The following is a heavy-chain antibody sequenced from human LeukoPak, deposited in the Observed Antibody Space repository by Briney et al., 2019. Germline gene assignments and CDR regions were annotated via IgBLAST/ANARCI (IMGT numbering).Heavy chain of an antibody. J-gene: IGHJ5*02. D-gene: IGHD2-2*01. CDR3: ARQGSTSYDWFDP. Sequence: PSETLSLTCTVSGGSISSYYWSWIRQPPGKGLEWIGYIYYSGSTYYNPSLKSRVTISVDTSKNQFSLKLSSVTAADTAVYYCARQGSTSYDWFDPWGQGTLVTVSS. V-gene: IGHV4-59*04. CDR2: IYYSGST. CDR1: GGSISSYY.